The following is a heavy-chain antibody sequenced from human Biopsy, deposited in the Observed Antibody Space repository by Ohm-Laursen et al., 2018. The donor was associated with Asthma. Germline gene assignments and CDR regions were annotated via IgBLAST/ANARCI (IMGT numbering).Heavy chain of an antibody. CDR2: INSVFGTT. CDR3: ARKAGSCISRTCYSLDF. J-gene: IGHJ4*02. Sequence: SSVKVSCKSLGGTFNTYVIGWVRQAPGQGLEWMGGINSVFGTTTYPQKFRDRVTITADDSTSTVYMELSSLRSEDTAVYYCARKAGSCISRTCYSLDFWGQGTLVSVSS. CDR1: GGTFNTYV. V-gene: IGHV1-69*01. D-gene: IGHD2-2*01.